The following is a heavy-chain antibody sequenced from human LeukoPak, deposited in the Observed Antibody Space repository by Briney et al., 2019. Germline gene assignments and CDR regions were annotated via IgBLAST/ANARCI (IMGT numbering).Heavy chain of an antibody. V-gene: IGHV1-69*05. Sequence: ASVKVSCKASGGTFSSYAISWVRQAPGQGLEWMGGTIPIFGTANYAQKFQGRVTITTDESTSTAYMELSSLRSEDTAVYYCAREHYYDSSGYLSAFDIWGQGTMVTVSS. CDR2: TIPIFGTA. D-gene: IGHD3-22*01. CDR1: GGTFSSYA. CDR3: AREHYYDSSGYLSAFDI. J-gene: IGHJ3*02.